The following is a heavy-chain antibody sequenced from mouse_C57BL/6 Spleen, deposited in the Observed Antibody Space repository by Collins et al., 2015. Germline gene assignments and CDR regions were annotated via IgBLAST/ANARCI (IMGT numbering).Heavy chain of an antibody. V-gene: IGHV4-1*01. D-gene: IGHD2-2*01. Sequence: EVKLLQSGGGLVQPGGSLKLSCAASGIDFSRYWMSWVRRAPGKGLEWIGEINPDSSTINYAPSLKDKFIISRDNVKNTLYLQMSKVRSEDTALYYCARERYGYDGYFDVWGTGTTVTVSS. CDR3: ARERYGYDGYFDV. CDR1: GIDFSRYW. CDR2: INPDSSTI. J-gene: IGHJ1*03.